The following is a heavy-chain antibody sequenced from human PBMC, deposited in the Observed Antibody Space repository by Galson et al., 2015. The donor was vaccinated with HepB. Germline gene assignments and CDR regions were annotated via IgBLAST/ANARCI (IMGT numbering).Heavy chain of an antibody. CDR2: TWYYGSEK. D-gene: IGHD1-7*01. J-gene: IGHJ4*02. V-gene: IGHV3-33*01. CDR1: GFTFNRFG. Sequence: SLRLSCAASGFTFNRFGMHWVRQAPGKGLEWVAVTWYYGSEKYYASSVKGRFSISRDNSRNTLYLQMNSLRAEDTAIYYCARDLALGTTIISDYWGQGTLVTVSS. CDR3: ARDLALGTTIISDY.